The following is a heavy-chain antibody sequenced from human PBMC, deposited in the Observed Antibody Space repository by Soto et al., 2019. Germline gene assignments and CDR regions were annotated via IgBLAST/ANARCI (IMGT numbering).Heavy chain of an antibody. CDR3: ARGSRDCSGGSCYSWDA. J-gene: IGHJ4*02. D-gene: IGHD2-15*01. CDR2: INASGRI. CDR1: SDSLGSYF. V-gene: IGHV4-4*07. Sequence: QVQLQESGPGLVKPSETLSLTCTVSSDSLGSYFWSWVRQPAGRGLEWIGHINASGRINYNPAVKSRVTMSMDTSKIQFSLTLTSVTAADTAVYFCARGSRDCSGGSCYSWDAWGQRTLVAVSS.